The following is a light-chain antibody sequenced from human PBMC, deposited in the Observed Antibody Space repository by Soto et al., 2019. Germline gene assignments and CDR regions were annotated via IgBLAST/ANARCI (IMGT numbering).Light chain of an antibody. Sequence: QSVLTQPASVSGSPGQSITISCTGTSSDVGDYNYVSWYQQHPGKAPKLMIYEVSNRPSGVSNRFSGSKSGNTASLTISGLQAEDDADYYCSSYTSSSTPYVFGTGTKLTVL. CDR3: SSYTSSSTPYV. J-gene: IGLJ1*01. CDR1: SSDVGDYNY. CDR2: EVS. V-gene: IGLV2-14*01.